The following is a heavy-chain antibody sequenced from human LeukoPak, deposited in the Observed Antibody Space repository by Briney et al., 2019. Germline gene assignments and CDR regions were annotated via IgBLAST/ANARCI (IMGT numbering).Heavy chain of an antibody. D-gene: IGHD3-9*01. J-gene: IGHJ5*02. Sequence: ASVKVSCKASGYTFTSYAMNWVRQAPGQGLEWMGWINTNTGNPTYAQGFTGRFVFSLDTSVSTAYLQISSLKAEDTAVYYCASGGLDFDWLLNWFDPWGQGTLVTVSS. V-gene: IGHV7-4-1*02. CDR2: INTNTGNP. CDR1: GYTFTSYA. CDR3: ASGGLDFDWLLNWFDP.